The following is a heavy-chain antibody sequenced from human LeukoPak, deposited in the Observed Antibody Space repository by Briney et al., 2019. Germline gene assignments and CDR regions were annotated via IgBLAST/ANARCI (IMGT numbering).Heavy chain of an antibody. V-gene: IGHV3-74*01. CDR2: VISDGSSA. J-gene: IGHJ4*02. CDR3: VRDSYYHPDY. CDR1: GFTFSSYS. Sequence: GGSLRLSCAVSGFTFSSYSMNWVRQAPGKGLVWVSRVISDGSSATYADSVKGRFTISRDNAKNTMYLQMNSLRAEDTAVYYCVRDSYYHPDYWGQGTLVTVSS. D-gene: IGHD3-10*01.